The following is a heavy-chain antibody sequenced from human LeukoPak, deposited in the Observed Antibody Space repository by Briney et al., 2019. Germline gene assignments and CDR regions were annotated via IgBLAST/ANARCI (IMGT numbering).Heavy chain of an antibody. J-gene: IGHJ4*02. CDR2: IYYSGST. Sequence: SETLSLTCTVSGGSISSYYWSWIRQPPGKGLEWIGYIYYSGSTNYNPSLKSRVTISVDTSKNQFSLKLSSVPAADTAVYYCARELSGSYDYWGQGTLVTVSS. V-gene: IGHV4-59*01. D-gene: IGHD1-26*01. CDR3: ARELSGSYDY. CDR1: GGSISSYY.